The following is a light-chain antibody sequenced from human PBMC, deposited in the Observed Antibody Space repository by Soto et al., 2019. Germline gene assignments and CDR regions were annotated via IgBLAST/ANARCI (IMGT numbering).Light chain of an antibody. CDR2: RNN. CDR1: SSNIGSNY. J-gene: IGLJ2*01. Sequence: QSVLTPPPSASGTPGQRVTISCSGSSSNIGSNYVYWYQQLPGTAPKLLIYRNNQRPSGVTDRFSGSKSGTSASLAISGLRYEDEADYYCAAWDDSLSGPVFGGGTTLTVL. V-gene: IGLV1-47*01. CDR3: AAWDDSLSGPV.